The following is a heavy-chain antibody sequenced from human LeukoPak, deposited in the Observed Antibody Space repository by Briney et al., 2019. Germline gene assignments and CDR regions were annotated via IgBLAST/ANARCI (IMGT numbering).Heavy chain of an antibody. CDR3: ARDTAMVGFDY. J-gene: IGHJ4*02. CDR2: IYYSGST. CDR1: GGSISSGDYY. Sequence: PSQTLSLTCTVSGGSISSGDYYWSWIRQPPGKGLEWIGYIYYSGSTYYNPSLKSRVTISIDTSKNQFSLKLSSVTAADTAVYYCARDTAMVGFDYWGQGTLVTVSS. V-gene: IGHV4-30-4*01. D-gene: IGHD5-18*01.